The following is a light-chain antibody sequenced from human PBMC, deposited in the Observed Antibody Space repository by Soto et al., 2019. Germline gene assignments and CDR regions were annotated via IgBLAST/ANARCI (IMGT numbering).Light chain of an antibody. CDR1: QSVSYW. V-gene: IGKV1-5*01. Sequence: DIQLTQSPSTLSASVGDRVTITCRASQSVSYWLAWYQQKPGKAPKLLIYGASTLETGVPSTFSGSGPGTEFTLTISSLQPDDFATYYCQQYSSYSTFGQGTKVDIK. CDR3: QQYSSYST. J-gene: IGKJ1*01. CDR2: GAS.